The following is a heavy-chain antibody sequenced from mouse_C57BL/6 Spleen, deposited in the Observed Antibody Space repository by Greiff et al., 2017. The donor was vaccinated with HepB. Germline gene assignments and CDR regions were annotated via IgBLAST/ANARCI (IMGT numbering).Heavy chain of an antibody. CDR2: INPNNGGT. Sequence: EVQLQQSGPELVKPGASVKISCKASGYTFTDYYMNWVKQSHGKSLEWIGDINPNNGGTSYNQKFKGKATLNVDKSSSTAYMELRSLTSEDSAVYFGASFSAGAMDYWGQGTSVTVSS. D-gene: IGHD4-1*01. V-gene: IGHV1-26*01. CDR3: ASFSAGAMDY. J-gene: IGHJ4*01. CDR1: GYTFTDYY.